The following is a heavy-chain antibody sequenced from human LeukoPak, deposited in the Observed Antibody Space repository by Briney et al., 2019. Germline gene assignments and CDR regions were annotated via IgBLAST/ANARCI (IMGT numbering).Heavy chain of an antibody. V-gene: IGHV3-30*03. J-gene: IGHJ4*02. CDR3: VRCDFGAGSYSPHFDS. D-gene: IGHD3-10*01. CDR1: GFTFSDYG. Sequence: GGSLRLSCTASGFTFSDYGMHWVRQAPGKGLEWVAVISYDGNYKFYADSVKGRFTISRDNSKNTLYLQLNSLRPEDTAVYYCVRCDFGAGSYSPHFDSWGQGTLVTVSS. CDR2: ISYDGNYK.